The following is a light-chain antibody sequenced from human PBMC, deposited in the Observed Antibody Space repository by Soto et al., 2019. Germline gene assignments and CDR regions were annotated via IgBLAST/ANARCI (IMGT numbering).Light chain of an antibody. Sequence: EIVMTQSPSTLSVSAGERATLSCRASQSVSSRLAWYQQKPGQAPRLLIYGASTRASGIPARFSGSGSGTEFTLTISSLQPEDFAVYYCQQHSSCPRTFGQGTKVDIK. CDR2: GAS. CDR1: QSVSSR. J-gene: IGKJ1*01. V-gene: IGKV3-15*01. CDR3: QQHSSCPRT.